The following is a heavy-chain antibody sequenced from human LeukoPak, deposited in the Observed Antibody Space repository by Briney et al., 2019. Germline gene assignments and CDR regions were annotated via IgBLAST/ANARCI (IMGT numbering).Heavy chain of an antibody. CDR3: GRGRPRGYSGYVIDY. Sequence: GGSLRLSCATHGFNFSSYWMHWVRQAPGKWLVWISRINYDGTTTSYADSVKGRFTISRDNAKDTLYLQMHSNRAEDTAAFYCGRGRPRGYSGYVIDYWGQGTPITVSS. V-gene: IGHV3-74*01. CDR1: GFNFSSYW. J-gene: IGHJ4*02. D-gene: IGHD5-12*01. CDR2: INYDGTTT.